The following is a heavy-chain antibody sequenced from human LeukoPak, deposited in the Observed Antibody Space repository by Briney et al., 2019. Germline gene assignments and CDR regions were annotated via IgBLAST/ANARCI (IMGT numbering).Heavy chain of an antibody. CDR1: GGSFSGYY. CDR2: INHSGST. V-gene: IGHV4-34*01. J-gene: IGHJ5*02. Sequence: SETLSLTCAVYGGSFSGYYWSWIRQPPGKGLEWIGEINHSGSTNYNPSLKSRVTISVDTSKNQFSLKLSSVTAADTAVCYCARRRTNPYGYCSGGSCTKVGWFDPWGQGTLVTVSS. D-gene: IGHD2-15*01. CDR3: ARRRTNPYGYCSGGSCTKVGWFDP.